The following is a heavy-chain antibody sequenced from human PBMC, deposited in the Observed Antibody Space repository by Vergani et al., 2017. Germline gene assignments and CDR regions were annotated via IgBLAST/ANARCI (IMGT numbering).Heavy chain of an antibody. Sequence: QVQLQESGPGLVKPSQTLSLSCTVSGGSVRTSIGYYWTWIRQPAGKTLEWIGEIFSSGTTNYNPSFKNRVTMSVDASKNQFSLKPNSVTAADTAVYFCARVMYRDEASTGYRLEGMDIWGQGTTVTISS. V-gene: IGHV4-61*02. CDR1: GGSVRTSIGYY. CDR2: IFSSGTT. CDR3: ARVMYRDEASTGYRLEGMDI. J-gene: IGHJ6*02. D-gene: IGHD3-9*01.